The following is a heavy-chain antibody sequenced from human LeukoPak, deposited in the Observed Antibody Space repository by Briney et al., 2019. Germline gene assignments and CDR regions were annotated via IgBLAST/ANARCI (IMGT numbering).Heavy chain of an antibody. J-gene: IGHJ4*02. CDR2: ISYDGSNK. D-gene: IGHD6-13*01. CDR3: AKGTWAAAGTSFDY. V-gene: IGHV3-30*18. Sequence: GRSLRLSCAASGFTFSSYGMHWVRQAPGKGLEWVAVISYDGSNKYYADSVKGRFTISRDNSKNTLYLQMNILRAEDTAVYYCAKGTWAAAGTSFDYWGQGTLVTVSS. CDR1: GFTFSSYG.